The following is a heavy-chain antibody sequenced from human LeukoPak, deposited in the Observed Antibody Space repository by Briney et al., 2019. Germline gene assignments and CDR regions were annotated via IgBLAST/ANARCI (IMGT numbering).Heavy chain of an antibody. Sequence: PGRSLRLSCAASGFTFSSYAMHWVRQAPGKGLEWVAVISYDGSNKYYADSVKGRFTISRDNSKNTLYLQMNSLRAEDTAVYYCAMAVDYGDSSPFDYWGQGTLVTVSS. V-gene: IGHV3-30-3*01. J-gene: IGHJ4*02. D-gene: IGHD4-17*01. CDR3: AMAVDYGDSSPFDY. CDR2: ISYDGSNK. CDR1: GFTFSSYA.